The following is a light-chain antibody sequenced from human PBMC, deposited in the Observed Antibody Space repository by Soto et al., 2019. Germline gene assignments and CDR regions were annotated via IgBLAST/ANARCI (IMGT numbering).Light chain of an antibody. CDR1: QTLNSY. V-gene: IGKV1-39*01. J-gene: IGKJ2*01. CDR3: QQSFSTPPT. Sequence: DIQMTQSPSSLSASVGDRVTITCRASQTLNSYLNWYQQKSPKAPKLLIYAASRLQSGVPPRFNGSGTTTDFTLTIASLQPEDFATYFCQQSFSTPPTFGQGTKL. CDR2: AAS.